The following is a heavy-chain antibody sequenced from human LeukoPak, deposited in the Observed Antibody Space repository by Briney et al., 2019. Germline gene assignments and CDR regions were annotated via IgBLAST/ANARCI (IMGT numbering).Heavy chain of an antibody. J-gene: IGHJ4*02. CDR1: EFSVGSNY. D-gene: IGHD1-26*01. CDR2: IYSGGST. CDR3: AKRGAEVGATVAPGDY. Sequence: GGSLRLSCAASEFSVGSNYMTWVRQAPGKWLEWVSLIYSGGSTYYADSVKGRFTISRDNSKNTLYLQMNSLRAEDTAVYYCAKRGAEVGATVAPGDYWGQGTLLTVSS. V-gene: IGHV3-66*04.